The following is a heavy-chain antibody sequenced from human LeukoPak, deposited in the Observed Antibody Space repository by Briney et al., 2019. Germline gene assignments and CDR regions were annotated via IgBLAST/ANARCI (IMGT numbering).Heavy chain of an antibody. J-gene: IGHJ6*01. CDR1: GFTFSRYS. CDR2: ISSSGSTI. Sequence: GGSLRLSCAASGFTFSRYSMNWVRQAPGKGLEWVSYISSSGSTIYYADSVKGRFTISRDNAKNSLYLQMNSLRAEDTAVYYCAELGITMIGGVWGKGTTLTISS. CDR3: AELGITMIGGV. D-gene: IGHD3-10*02. V-gene: IGHV3-48*04.